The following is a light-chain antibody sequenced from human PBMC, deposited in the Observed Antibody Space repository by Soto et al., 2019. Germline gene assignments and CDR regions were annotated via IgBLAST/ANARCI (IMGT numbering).Light chain of an antibody. V-gene: IGLV2-23*01. J-gene: IGLJ3*02. CDR3: CSYARGRIWV. CDR1: SNDVGSYDL. Sequence: QFALTQPASVSGSPGQSINISCTGTSNDVGSYDLVSWYQLHPGKAPKLVIYEANKRPSGISNRFSVSKSGNTASLTISGLQAEDEAHYYCCSYARGRIWVFGGGTKLTVL. CDR2: EAN.